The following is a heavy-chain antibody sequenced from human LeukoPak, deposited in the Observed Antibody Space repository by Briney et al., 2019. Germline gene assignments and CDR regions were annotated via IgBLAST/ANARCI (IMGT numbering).Heavy chain of an antibody. D-gene: IGHD3-22*01. Sequence: GGSLRLSCAASGFTVSSNYMSWVRQAPGKGLEWVSVIYSGGSTYYADSVKGRFTISRDNSKNTLYLQMNSLRAEDTAVYYCARDGFSSGYPYDAFDIWSQGTMVTVSS. CDR3: ARDGFSSGYPYDAFDI. CDR1: GFTVSSNY. V-gene: IGHV3-53*01. CDR2: IYSGGST. J-gene: IGHJ3*02.